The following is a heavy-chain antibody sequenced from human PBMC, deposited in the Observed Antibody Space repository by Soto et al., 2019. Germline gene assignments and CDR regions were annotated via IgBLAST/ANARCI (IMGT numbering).Heavy chain of an antibody. CDR3: ASVRYGVVMLFDY. CDR1: GFTFSSYS. J-gene: IGHJ4*02. V-gene: IGHV3-21*01. CDR2: ISSSSSYI. D-gene: IGHD3-3*01. Sequence: GGSLRLSCAASGFTFSSYSMNWVRQAPGKGLEWVSSISSSSSYIYYADSVKGRFTISRDNAKNSLYLQMNSLRAEDTAVYYCASVRYGVVMLFDYWGQGTLVTVSS.